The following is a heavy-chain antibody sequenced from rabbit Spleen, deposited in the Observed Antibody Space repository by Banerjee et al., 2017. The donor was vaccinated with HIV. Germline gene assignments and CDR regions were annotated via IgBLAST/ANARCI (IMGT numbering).Heavy chain of an antibody. CDR3: ARGVNGAGYNSNL. V-gene: IGHV1S40*01. CDR1: GFSFSGSYW. CDR2: IYTSNGST. D-gene: IGHD7-1*01. J-gene: IGHJ4*01. Sequence: QSLEESGGDLVKPGASLTLTCTASGFSFSGSYWICWVRQAPGKGLEWIGCIYTSNGSTYYARWATGRFTISKTSSTTVTLQMTSLTATDTATYFCARGVNGAGYNSNLWGPGTLVTVS.